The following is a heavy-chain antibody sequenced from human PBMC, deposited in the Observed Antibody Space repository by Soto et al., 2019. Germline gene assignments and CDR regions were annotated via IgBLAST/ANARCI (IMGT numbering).Heavy chain of an antibody. CDR1: GYTFTGYY. D-gene: IGHD1-1*01. CDR2: INPNSGGT. V-gene: IGHV1-2*04. CDR3: ARQFGGASFNSYFYYYALDV. J-gene: IGHJ6*02. Sequence: ASVKVSCKASGYTFTGYYMHWVRQAPGQGLEWMGWINPNSGGTNYAQKFQGWVTMTRDTSISTAYMELSRLTSDDTAVYYCARQFGGASFNSYFYYYALDVWGQGTTVTVSS.